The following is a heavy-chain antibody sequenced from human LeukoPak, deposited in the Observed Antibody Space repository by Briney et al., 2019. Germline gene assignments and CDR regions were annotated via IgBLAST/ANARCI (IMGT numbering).Heavy chain of an antibody. J-gene: IGHJ4*02. V-gene: IGHV3-66*01. Sequence: GSLRLSCAASGFNVSSNYMSWVRQAPGKGLEWVSVIYSGGGTYYGDSVKDRFTISRGNSKNTLYLQMNSLRAEDTALYYCAAPSNRYCSGGACYSNWGQGTLVTVSS. CDR1: GFNVSSNY. CDR2: IYSGGGT. D-gene: IGHD2-15*01. CDR3: AAPSNRYCSGGACYSN.